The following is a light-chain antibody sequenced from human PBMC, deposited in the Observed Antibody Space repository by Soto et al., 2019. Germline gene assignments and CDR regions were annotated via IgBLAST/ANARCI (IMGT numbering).Light chain of an antibody. CDR2: DVS. CDR1: SSDVGGYNY. J-gene: IGLJ2*01. CDR3: CSYAGSYVV. Sequence: QSALTQPRSVSGSPGQSVTISCTGTSSDVGGYNYVSWYQQHPGKAPKLMIYDVSKRPSVVPDRFSGSKSGNTASLTISGLQAEYEADYYCCSYAGSYVVFGGGTKLTVL. V-gene: IGLV2-11*01.